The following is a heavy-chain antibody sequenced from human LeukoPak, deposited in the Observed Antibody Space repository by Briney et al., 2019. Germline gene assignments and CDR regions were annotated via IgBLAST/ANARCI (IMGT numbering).Heavy chain of an antibody. D-gene: IGHD3-10*01. CDR3: ARDLSGPPGVNWFDP. CDR1: GASISSYF. Sequence: SETLSLTCTGSGASISSYFWSWIRQPPGKGLEWIGYIYYSGSSNYNPYLKSRVTMSVDTSTNQFSLKLTSVTAADTAVYYCARDLSGPPGVNWFDPWGQGTLVTVSS. V-gene: IGHV4-59*01. CDR2: IYYSGSS. J-gene: IGHJ5*02.